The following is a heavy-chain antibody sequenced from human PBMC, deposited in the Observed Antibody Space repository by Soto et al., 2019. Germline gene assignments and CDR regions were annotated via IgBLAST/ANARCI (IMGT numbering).Heavy chain of an antibody. Sequence: LRLSCAASGFTFSSYWMHWVRQAPGKGLVWVSRINSDGSSTSYADSVKGRFTISRDNAKNTLYLQMNSLRAEDTAVYYCARDQLAAPYYYYGMDVWGQGTTVTVSS. CDR2: INSDGSST. CDR3: ARDQLAAPYYYYGMDV. D-gene: IGHD6-6*01. V-gene: IGHV3-74*01. J-gene: IGHJ6*02. CDR1: GFTFSSYW.